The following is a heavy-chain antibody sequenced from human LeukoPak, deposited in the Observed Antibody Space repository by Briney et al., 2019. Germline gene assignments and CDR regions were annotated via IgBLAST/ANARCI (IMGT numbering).Heavy chain of an antibody. CDR3: ARGHEDYDSSGYYRSDY. J-gene: IGHJ4*02. CDR1: GGSIRSGGDY. V-gene: IGHV4-31*03. D-gene: IGHD3-22*01. CDR2: IHYSEST. Sequence: SETLSLTCTVSGGSIRSGGDYWCWIRQHPGKGLEWIGYIHYSESTYYNPSLRSRVTISVDTSKNQFSLKLNSVTAADTAVYFCARGHEDYDSSGYYRSDYWGQGTLVTVSS.